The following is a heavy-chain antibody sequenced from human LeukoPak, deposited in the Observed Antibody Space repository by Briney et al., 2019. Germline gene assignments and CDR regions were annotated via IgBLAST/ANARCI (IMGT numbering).Heavy chain of an antibody. J-gene: IGHJ4*02. V-gene: IGHV3-23*01. CDR2: ISDTGGNT. Sequence: QPGGSLRLSCAASGFTFSAYAMSWVRQTPEKGLEWVSAISDTGGNTFYADSVKGRFTISRDNSKNTLYLQMNSLTAEDTAIYYCAKGRTNDYWGQGTLVTVSS. CDR3: AKGRTNDY. CDR1: GFTFSAYA. D-gene: IGHD1/OR15-1a*01.